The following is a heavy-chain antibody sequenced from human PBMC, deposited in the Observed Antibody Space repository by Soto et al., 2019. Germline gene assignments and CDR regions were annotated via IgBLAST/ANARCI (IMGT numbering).Heavy chain of an antibody. CDR2: ISYDGSNK. Sequence: QVQLVESGGGVVQPGRSLRLSCAASGFTFSSYAMHWVRQAPGKGLVWVAVISYDGSNKYYADSVKGRFTISRDNSKNTLYLQMNSLRAEDTAVYYCASARLWSGYSGPDYWGQGTLVTVSS. CDR3: ASARLWSGYSGPDY. J-gene: IGHJ4*02. CDR1: GFTFSSYA. D-gene: IGHD3-3*01. V-gene: IGHV3-30-3*01.